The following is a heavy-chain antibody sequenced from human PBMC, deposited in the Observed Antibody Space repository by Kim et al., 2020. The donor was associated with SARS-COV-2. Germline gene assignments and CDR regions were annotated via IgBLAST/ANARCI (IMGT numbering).Heavy chain of an antibody. CDR2: STPNSTK. CDR3: ATRLDY. J-gene: IGHJ4*02. Sequence: STPNSTKYYADTVKGRFTITRNKARNSLYLQMNSLRAEDTAVYYCATRLDYWGQGTLVTVSS. V-gene: IGHV3-11*04.